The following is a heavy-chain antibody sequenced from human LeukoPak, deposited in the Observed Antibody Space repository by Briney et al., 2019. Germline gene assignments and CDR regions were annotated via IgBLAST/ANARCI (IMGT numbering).Heavy chain of an antibody. D-gene: IGHD4-23*01. CDR1: GYTFTSYD. Sequence: ASVKVSCKASGYTFTSYDLNWVRQATGQGLEWIGWMNPNSGNTGYAQKFQGSVTLTRSTSISTAYMELRSLTSEDTAVYYCARDYGGNSGWFDPWGQGTLVTVSS. CDR2: MNPNSGNT. J-gene: IGHJ5*02. CDR3: ARDYGGNSGWFDP. V-gene: IGHV1-8*01.